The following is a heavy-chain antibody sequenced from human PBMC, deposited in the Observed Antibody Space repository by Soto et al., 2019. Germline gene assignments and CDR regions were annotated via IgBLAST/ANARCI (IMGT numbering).Heavy chain of an antibody. CDR2: ISSSGSTI. Sequence: GGSLRLSCAASGFTFSDYYMSWIRQAPGKGLEWVSYISSSGSTIYYADSLKGRFTISRDNAKNSLYLQMNSLRAEDTAVYYCARDQRLTPDAFDIWGQGTMVTVSS. J-gene: IGHJ3*02. CDR3: ARDQRLTPDAFDI. CDR1: GFTFSDYY. D-gene: IGHD2-21*02. V-gene: IGHV3-11*01.